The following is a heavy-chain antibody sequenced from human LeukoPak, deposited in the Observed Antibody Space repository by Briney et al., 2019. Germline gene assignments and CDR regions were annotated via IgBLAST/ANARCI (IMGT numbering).Heavy chain of an antibody. CDR2: ISSYNGNT. CDR3: ARGDYGDY. V-gene: IGHV1-18*01. J-gene: IGHJ4*02. CDR1: GGTFRSIA. Sequence: ASVKVSCKSSGGTFRSIAISWVRQAPGQGLEWMGWISSYNGNTNYAQKLQGRVTMTTDTSTSTAYMELRSLISDDTAVYYCARGDYGDYWGQGTLVTVSS.